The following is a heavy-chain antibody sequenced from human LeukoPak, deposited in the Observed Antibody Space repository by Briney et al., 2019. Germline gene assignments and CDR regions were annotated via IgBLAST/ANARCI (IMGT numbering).Heavy chain of an antibody. D-gene: IGHD4-17*01. CDR3: ARDYGDYNLADY. V-gene: IGHV3-30-3*01. Sequence: PGGSLRLSCAASGFTFSSYAMHWVRQAPGKGLEWVAVISYDGSNKYYADSVKGRFTISRDNSKNTLYLQMDSLRAEDTAVYYCARDYGDYNLADYWGQGTLVTVSS. CDR1: GFTFSSYA. J-gene: IGHJ4*02. CDR2: ISYDGSNK.